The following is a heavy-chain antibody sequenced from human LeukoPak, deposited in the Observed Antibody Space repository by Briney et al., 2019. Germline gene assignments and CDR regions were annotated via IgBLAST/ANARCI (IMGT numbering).Heavy chain of an antibody. J-gene: IGHJ4*02. V-gene: IGHV3-30*18. Sequence: GGSLRLSCAASGFPFSSFGMHWVRQAPGKGLEWVSVISYDGSRKYYADSVKGRFTISRDNSKNTLFLQMNSLRIEDTAVYYCANGHSSSWAFPDSWGQGTLVTVSS. D-gene: IGHD6-13*01. CDR2: ISYDGSRK. CDR1: GFPFSSFG. CDR3: ANGHSSSWAFPDS.